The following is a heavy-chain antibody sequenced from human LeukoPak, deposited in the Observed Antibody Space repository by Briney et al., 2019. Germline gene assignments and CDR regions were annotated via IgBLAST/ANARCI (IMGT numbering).Heavy chain of an antibody. CDR1: GFTFSSYS. D-gene: IGHD5-18*01. CDR3: AKSREKRGYSYGAFDY. J-gene: IGHJ4*02. V-gene: IGHV3-21*04. CDR2: ISSSSSYI. Sequence: GGSLRLSCAASGFTFSSYSMNWVRQAPGKGLEWVSSISSSSSYIYYADSVKGRFTITRDNAKNSLYLQMNSLRAEDTAVYYCAKSREKRGYSYGAFDYWGQGTLVTVSS.